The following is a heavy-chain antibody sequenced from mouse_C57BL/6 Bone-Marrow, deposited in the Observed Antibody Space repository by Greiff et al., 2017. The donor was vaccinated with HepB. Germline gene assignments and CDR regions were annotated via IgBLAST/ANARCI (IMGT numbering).Heavy chain of an antibody. V-gene: IGHV1-52*01. J-gene: IGHJ1*03. CDR2: IDPSDSET. CDR3: ARRGGTGYFDV. Sequence: QVQLKQPGAELVRPGSSVKLSCKASGYTFTSYWMHWVKQRPIQGLEWIGNIDPSDSETHYNQKFKDKATLTVDKSSSTAYMQLSSLTSEDSAVYYCARRGGTGYFDVWGTGTTVTVSS. CDR1: GYTFTSYW. D-gene: IGHD4-1*01.